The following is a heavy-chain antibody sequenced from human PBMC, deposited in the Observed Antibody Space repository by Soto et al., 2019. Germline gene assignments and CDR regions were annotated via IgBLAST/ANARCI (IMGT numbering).Heavy chain of an antibody. CDR3: ARACSGGTCSFDY. CDR2: ISGSGGST. D-gene: IGHD2-15*01. CDR1: GFTFSSYA. V-gene: IGHV3-23*01. Sequence: GGSLRLSCAASGFTFSSYAMSWVRQAPGKGLEWVSAISGSGGSTYYADSVKGRFTISRDNSENTLYLQMNSLRAEDTAVYYCARACSGGTCSFDYWGQGTLVIVSS. J-gene: IGHJ4*02.